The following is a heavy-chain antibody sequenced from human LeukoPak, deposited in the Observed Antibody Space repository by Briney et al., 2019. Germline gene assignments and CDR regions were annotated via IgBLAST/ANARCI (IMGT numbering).Heavy chain of an antibody. CDR1: GGSISSYY. V-gene: IGHV4-59*01. D-gene: IGHD3-3*01. CDR2: IYYSGST. J-gene: IGHJ5*02. CDR3: ARVDSITIFGVVKNNWFDP. Sequence: SETLSLTCTVSGGSISSYYWSWIRQPPGKGLEGIGYIYYSGSTNYNPSLKSRVTISVDTSKNQFSLKLSSVTAADTAVYYCARVDSITIFGVVKNNWFDPWGQGTLVTVSS.